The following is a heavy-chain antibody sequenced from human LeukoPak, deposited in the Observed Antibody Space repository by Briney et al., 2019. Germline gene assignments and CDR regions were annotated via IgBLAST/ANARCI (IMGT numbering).Heavy chain of an antibody. J-gene: IGHJ4*02. D-gene: IGHD3-22*01. V-gene: IGHV4-39*07. CDR2: IYYSGST. CDR1: GGSISGSSYY. Sequence: SETLSLTCSVSGGSISGSSYYWGWIRQPPGKGLEWIGGIYYSGSTYYNPSLKSRVTISVDTSKNQFSLKLNSVTAADTAVYYCARKAPYYYDGSGPLGTYYFDYWGQGTLVTVSS. CDR3: ARKAPYYYDGSGPLGTYYFDY.